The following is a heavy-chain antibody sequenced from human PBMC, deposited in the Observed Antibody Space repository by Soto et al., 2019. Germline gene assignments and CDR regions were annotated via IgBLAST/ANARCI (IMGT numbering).Heavy chain of an antibody. CDR3: AKWHTYYYDRSAFSVFDC. CDR2: MSGGGDTT. Sequence: EVQLLESGAGLVQTGGSLRLSCAASGFTCGSYAMTWVRQAPGKGLEWVSAMSGGGDTTYYAAPLKGRSTISRDNSKHTLYLQMNSLRAADTATSYCAKWHTYYYDRSAFSVFDCWARGTLVNVSS. J-gene: IGHJ4*02. V-gene: IGHV3-23*01. CDR1: GFTCGSYA. D-gene: IGHD3-22*01.